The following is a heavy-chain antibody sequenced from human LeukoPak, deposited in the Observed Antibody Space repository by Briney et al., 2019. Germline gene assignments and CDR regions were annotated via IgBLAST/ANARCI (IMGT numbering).Heavy chain of an antibody. D-gene: IGHD3-3*01. Sequence: ASVKVSCKVSGYSLTDLNIQWVRQAPGKGLECMGGFDPEQAKTVYAEKFQGRVTMTEDPSTDTAYMELSSLRSEDTAVYFCATRSGDLWSGYENWGQGTLVTVSS. V-gene: IGHV1-24*01. J-gene: IGHJ4*02. CDR3: ATRSGDLWSGYEN. CDR2: FDPEQAKT. CDR1: GYSLTDLN.